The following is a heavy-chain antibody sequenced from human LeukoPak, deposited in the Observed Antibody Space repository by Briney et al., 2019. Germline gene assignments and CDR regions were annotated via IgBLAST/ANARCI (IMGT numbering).Heavy chain of an antibody. D-gene: IGHD1-1*01. CDR1: GGTFSTCV. CDR3: ARDQLGPKGGYFQH. V-gene: IGHV1-69*05. CDR2: IIPVFGKT. J-gene: IGHJ1*01. Sequence: ASVKVSCKASGGTFSTCVISWVRQAPGQGLEWMGGIIPVFGKTDYAQKFQGRVTITTDESTSTAYMELSSLRSEDTAVYYCARDQLGPKGGYFQHWGQGTLVTVSS.